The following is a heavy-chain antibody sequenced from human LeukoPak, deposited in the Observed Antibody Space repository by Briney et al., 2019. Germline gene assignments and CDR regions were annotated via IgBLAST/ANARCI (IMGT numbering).Heavy chain of an antibody. CDR1: GGTFSSYA. D-gene: IGHD3-16*01. J-gene: IGHJ4*01. Sequence: SVKVSCKASGGTFSSYAISWVRQAPGQGLEGMGRIIPIFGTANYAQKFQGRVTITTDTSTSTAYMELRSLRSDDTAVYYCARDGYTFGGVKTRFDYWGQGTLVTVSS. CDR3: ARDGYTFGGVKTRFDY. V-gene: IGHV1-69*05. CDR2: IIPIFGTA.